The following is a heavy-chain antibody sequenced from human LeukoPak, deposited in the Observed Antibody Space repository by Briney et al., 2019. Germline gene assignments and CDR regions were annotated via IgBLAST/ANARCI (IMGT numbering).Heavy chain of an antibody. J-gene: IGHJ3*02. CDR1: GGSISSYY. V-gene: IGHV4-59*08. Sequence: SETLSLTCTVSGGSISSYYWSWIRQPPGKGLEWIGYIYYSGSTNYNPSLKSRVTISVDTSKNQFSLKLSSVTAADTAVYYCARQMGIVGATVNAFDIWGQGTMVTVSS. CDR2: IYYSGST. D-gene: IGHD1-26*01. CDR3: ARQMGIVGATVNAFDI.